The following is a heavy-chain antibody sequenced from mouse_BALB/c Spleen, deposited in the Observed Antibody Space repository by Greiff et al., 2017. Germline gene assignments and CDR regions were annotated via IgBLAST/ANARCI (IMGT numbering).Heavy chain of an antibody. J-gene: IGHJ3*01. CDR3: ARDNWGAFAY. Sequence: EVMLVESGGGLVKPGGSLKLSCAASGFTFSSYAMSWVRQSPEKRLEWVAEISSGGSYTYYPDTVTGRFTISRDNAKNTLYLEMSSLRSEDTAMYYCARDNWGAFAYWGQGTLVTVSA. D-gene: IGHD4-1*01. V-gene: IGHV5-9-4*01. CDR1: GFTFSSYA. CDR2: ISSGGSYT.